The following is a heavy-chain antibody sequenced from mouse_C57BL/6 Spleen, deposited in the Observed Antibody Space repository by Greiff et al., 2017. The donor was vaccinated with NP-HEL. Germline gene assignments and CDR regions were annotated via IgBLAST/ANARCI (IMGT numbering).Heavy chain of an antibody. Sequence: VQLQQSGPGLVQPSQSLSITCTVSGFSLTSYGVHWVRQSPGKGLEWLGVIWSGGSTDYNAAVISRLSISKDKSKSQVFFKMDSLQADDTAIYYCAREGGDYFDYWGQGTTLTVSS. V-gene: IGHV2-2*01. CDR1: GFSLTSYG. CDR3: AREGGDYFDY. J-gene: IGHJ2*01. CDR2: IWSGGST.